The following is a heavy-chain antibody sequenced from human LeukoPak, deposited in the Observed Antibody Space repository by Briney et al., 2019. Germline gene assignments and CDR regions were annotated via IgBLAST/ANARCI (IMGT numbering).Heavy chain of an antibody. V-gene: IGHV1-24*01. CDR3: ATDHSSGPDFDY. CDR2: FDPEDGET. CDR1: GYTLTELS. Sequence: ASVKVSCTVSGYTLTELSMHWVRQAPGKGLEWMGGFDPEDGETIYAQKFQGRVTMTEDTSTDTAYMELSSLRSEDTAVYYCATDHSSGPDFDYWGQGTLVTVSS. D-gene: IGHD6-19*01. J-gene: IGHJ4*02.